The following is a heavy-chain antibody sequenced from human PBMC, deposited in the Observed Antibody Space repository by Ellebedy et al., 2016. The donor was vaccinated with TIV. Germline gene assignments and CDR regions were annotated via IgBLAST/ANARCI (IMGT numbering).Heavy chain of an antibody. Sequence: GESLKISCEASGFTLSNFWMTWVRQAPGKGLEWVAITNKDDTGKFYVDSVKGRFTISRDNAKNSLFLQINRLRAEDTAVYFCARGGNMDVWGQGTTVTVSS. CDR1: GFTLSNFW. V-gene: IGHV3-7*01. J-gene: IGHJ6*02. CDR3: ARGGNMDV. CDR2: TNKDDTGK.